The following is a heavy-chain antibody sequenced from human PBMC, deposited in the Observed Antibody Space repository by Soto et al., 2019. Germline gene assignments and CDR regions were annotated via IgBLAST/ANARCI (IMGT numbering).Heavy chain of an antibody. V-gene: IGHV3-53*04. J-gene: IGHJ5*02. CDR1: GFTVSSNY. CDR3: ARGRNDYGDNWFDP. Sequence: PGGSLRLSCAASGFTVSSNYMSWVRQAPGKGLEWVSVIYSGGSTYYADSVKGRFTTSRHNSKNTLYLQMSSLRAEDTAVYYCARGRNDYGDNWFDPWGQGTLVTVSS. D-gene: IGHD4-17*01. CDR2: IYSGGST.